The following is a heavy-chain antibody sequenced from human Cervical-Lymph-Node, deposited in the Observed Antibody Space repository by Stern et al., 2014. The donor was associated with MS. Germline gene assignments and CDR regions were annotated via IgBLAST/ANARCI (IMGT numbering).Heavy chain of an antibody. V-gene: IGHV3-23*04. CDR3: AKDGGLNDDFDY. Sequence: EVQLVESGGGLVQPGGSLRLSCAASGFTFSSYAMSWVHQAPGKGLEWVSAISGSGGSTCYAASVKGRFTISRDNSKNTLYLQMNSLRAEDTAVYYCAKDGGLNDDFDYWGQGTLVTVSS. CDR2: ISGSGGST. J-gene: IGHJ4*02. D-gene: IGHD3-16*01. CDR1: GFTFSSYA.